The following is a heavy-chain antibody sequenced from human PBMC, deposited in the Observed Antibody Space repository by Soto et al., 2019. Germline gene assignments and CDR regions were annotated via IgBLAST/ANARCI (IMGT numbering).Heavy chain of an antibody. J-gene: IGHJ4*02. CDR2: ISGSGGST. V-gene: IGHV3-23*01. D-gene: IGHD6-13*01. Sequence: GGSLRLSCAASGFTFSSYAMSWVRQAPGKGLEWVSAISGSGGSTYYADSVKGRFTISRDNSKNTLYLQMNSLRAEDTAVYYCAKDRRIAAAGRVGYFDYWGQGTLVTVSS. CDR1: GFTFSSYA. CDR3: AKDRRIAAAGRVGYFDY.